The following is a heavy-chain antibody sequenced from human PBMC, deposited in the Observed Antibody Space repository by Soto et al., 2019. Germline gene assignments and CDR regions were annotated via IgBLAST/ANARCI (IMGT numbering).Heavy chain of an antibody. CDR3: ARDPRYSSYYYYGLDV. CDR1: GYTFTSYD. V-gene: IGHV1-18*01. CDR2: ISAYSGST. Sequence: GASVKVSCKASGYTFTSYDVSRVRQAPGQGLEWIGWISAYSGSTNYAQKLQGRVTMTTDTSTSTVYMELRSLRSDDTAVYYCARDPRYSSYYYYGLDVWGQGTTVTVSS. D-gene: IGHD6-13*01. J-gene: IGHJ6*02.